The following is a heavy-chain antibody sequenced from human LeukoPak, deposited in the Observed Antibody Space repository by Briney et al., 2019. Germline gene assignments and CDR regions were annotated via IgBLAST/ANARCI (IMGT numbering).Heavy chain of an antibody. V-gene: IGHV1-18*01. CDR1: GYTFTSYG. D-gene: IGHD6-13*01. J-gene: IGHJ4*02. CDR3: ARDLGIAAAGFFLYFDY. CDR2: ISAYNGNT. Sequence: GASVKVSCKASGYTFTSYGISWVRQAPGQGLEWMGWISAYNGNTNYAQKLQGRVTMTTDTSTSTAYMELRSLRSDDTAVYYCARDLGIAAAGFFLYFDYWGQGTLVTVSS.